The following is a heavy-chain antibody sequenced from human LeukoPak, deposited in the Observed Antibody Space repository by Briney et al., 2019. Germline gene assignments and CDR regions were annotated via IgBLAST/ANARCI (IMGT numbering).Heavy chain of an antibody. CDR3: ARSGRGTYYYFDW. D-gene: IGHD3-10*01. V-gene: IGHV1-18*01. Sequence: ASAKVSCKASGYSFTRYGMSWLRQAPGQGPEWMGWISGSNGNTNYAQKFQGRVTMTTDISTSTAYMEVWSLRSDDTAVYYCARSGRGTYYYFDWWGQGTLVTVSS. CDR2: ISGSNGNT. CDR1: GYSFTRYG. J-gene: IGHJ4*02.